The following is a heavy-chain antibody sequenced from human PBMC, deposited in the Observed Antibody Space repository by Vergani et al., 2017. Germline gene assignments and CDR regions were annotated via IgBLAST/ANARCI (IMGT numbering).Heavy chain of an antibody. J-gene: IGHJ4*02. CDR2: IYYSGST. CDR3: ARRSHYGDYVFFDD. D-gene: IGHD4-17*01. CDR1: GGSISRYY. V-gene: IGHV4-59*08. Sequence: QLQLQESGPGLVKPSETLSLTCTVPGGSISRYYWSWIRQPPGKGLEWIGYIYYSGSTNYNPSLKSRVTISVDTSKHQFSLKLSSVTAADTAVYYCARRSHYGDYVFFDDWGQGTLVTVSS.